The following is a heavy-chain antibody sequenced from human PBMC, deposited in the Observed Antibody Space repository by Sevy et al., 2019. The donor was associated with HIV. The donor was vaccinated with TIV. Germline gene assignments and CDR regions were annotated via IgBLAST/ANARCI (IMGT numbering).Heavy chain of an antibody. D-gene: IGHD3-22*01. V-gene: IGHV3-7*01. CDR2: IKQDGSEK. CDR3: ARLRDDSSGYHLDY. Sequence: GGSLRLSCAASGFTFSRYWMTWVRQTPGKGLEWMANIKQDGSEKYYVDSVKGRFTISRDNAKNSLYLQMNSLRAEDTAVYYCARLRDDSSGYHLDYWGQGTLVTVSS. CDR1: GFTFSRYW. J-gene: IGHJ4*02.